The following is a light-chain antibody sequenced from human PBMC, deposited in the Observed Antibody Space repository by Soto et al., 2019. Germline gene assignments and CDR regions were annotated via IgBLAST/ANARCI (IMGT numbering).Light chain of an antibody. Sequence: QSALTQPASVSGSPGQSITISCTGTSNDIGTYNYVSWYQQHPGKAPKLMLYEVSNRPSGVSNRFFGSKSGNTASLTISGLQAEDEADYFCNSYTSSSTLYVFGTGTKLTVL. CDR1: SNDIGTYNY. CDR3: NSYTSSSTLYV. J-gene: IGLJ1*01. CDR2: EVS. V-gene: IGLV2-14*01.